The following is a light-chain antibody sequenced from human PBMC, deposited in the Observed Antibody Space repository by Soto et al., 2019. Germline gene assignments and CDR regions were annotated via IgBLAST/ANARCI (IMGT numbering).Light chain of an antibody. CDR2: AAS. Sequence: DIHMTQSPSSLSASVADIVTITCRASQSISSYLNWYQQKPGKAPKLLLYAASSLQSGVPSRFSGSGSGTDFTLTISSLQPEDFATYYCQQSYSTPIAFGQGTKVEIK. CDR3: QQSYSTPIA. J-gene: IGKJ1*01. V-gene: IGKV1-39*01. CDR1: QSISSY.